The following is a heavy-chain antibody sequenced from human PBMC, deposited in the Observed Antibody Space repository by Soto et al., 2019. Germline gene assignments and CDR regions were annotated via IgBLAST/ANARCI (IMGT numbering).Heavy chain of an antibody. J-gene: IGHJ2*01. CDR3: ARKVVGSTSRPDYWYFDL. V-gene: IGHV3-23*01. CDR1: GFTFINYA. CDR2: ISGGGDAT. D-gene: IGHD2-21*01. Sequence: EVQLLESGGDSVQPGGSVRLSCAGSGFTFINYAMNWVRQAPGKGLEWVSTISGGGDATFFADSVRGRFTFSRGNSNSTVTLQTSTLGSDDTAVYYCARKVVGSTSRPDYWYFDLWGRGTLVTVSS.